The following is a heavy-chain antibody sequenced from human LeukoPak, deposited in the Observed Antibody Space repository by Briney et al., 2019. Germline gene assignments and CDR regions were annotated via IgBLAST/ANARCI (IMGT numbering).Heavy chain of an antibody. CDR3: ARDLHYYDSSGYDY. V-gene: IGHV3-21*01. Sequence: GGSLRLSCVASGFTFSSYSMNWVRQAPGKGLEWVSSISSSSSYIYYADSVKGRFTISRDNAKNSLYLQMNSLRAEDTAVYYCARDLHYYDSSGYDYWGQGTLVTVSS. CDR2: ISSSSSYI. CDR1: GFTFSSYS. D-gene: IGHD3-22*01. J-gene: IGHJ4*02.